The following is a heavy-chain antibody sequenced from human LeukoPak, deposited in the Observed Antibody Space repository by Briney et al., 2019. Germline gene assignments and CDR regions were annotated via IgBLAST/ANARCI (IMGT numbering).Heavy chain of an antibody. CDR3: TTEGPLGHYSNYY. CDR1: GFTFSSAW. V-gene: IGHV3-15*01. D-gene: IGHD4-11*01. CDR2: IKSKTDGGTT. Sequence: GGSLRLSCAASGFTFSSAWMSWVRQAPGKGLEWVGRIKSKTDGGTTDYAAPVKGRFTISRDDSKNTLYLQMNSLKTEDTAVYYCTTEGPLGHYSNYYWGQGTLVTVSS. J-gene: IGHJ4*02.